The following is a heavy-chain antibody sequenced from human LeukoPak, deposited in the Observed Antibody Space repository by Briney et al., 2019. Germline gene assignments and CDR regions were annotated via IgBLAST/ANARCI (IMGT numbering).Heavy chain of an antibody. CDR1: GYTFTSYG. CDR3: ARGYSVSPYYYYYYMDV. CDR2: ISAHNGNT. Sequence: ASVKVACKASGYTFTSYGISGVRQAPGQGLEWMGGISAHNGNTNYAQTLQGRVSMTTDTSTSTAYIELRSLRSDDTAVYYCARGYSVSPYYYYYYMDVWGKGTTVTISS. J-gene: IGHJ6*03. D-gene: IGHD1-26*01. V-gene: IGHV1-18*01.